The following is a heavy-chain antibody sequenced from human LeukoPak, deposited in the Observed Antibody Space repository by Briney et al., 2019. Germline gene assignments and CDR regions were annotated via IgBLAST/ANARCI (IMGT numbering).Heavy chain of an antibody. CDR1: GGTFGRCA. D-gene: IGHD3-3*01. CDR2: IIPIFRTA. Sequence: SVKVSCKASGGTFGRCAISWVRQAPGQGLEWMGGIIPIFRTANYAQKFQGRVTITADKSTSTAYMELSSLRSEDTAIYYCARVYANDFWSGRKPYYFDYWGQGTLVTVSS. V-gene: IGHV1-69*06. CDR3: ARVYANDFWSGRKPYYFDY. J-gene: IGHJ4*02.